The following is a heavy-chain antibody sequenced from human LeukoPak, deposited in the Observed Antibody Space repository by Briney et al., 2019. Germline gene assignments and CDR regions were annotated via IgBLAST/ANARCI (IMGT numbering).Heavy chain of an antibody. CDR3: ASSGSHPPFDY. D-gene: IGHD1-26*01. J-gene: IGHJ4*02. V-gene: IGHV3-53*01. CDR1: GFTVSSNY. Sequence: PGGSLRLSCAASGFTVSSNYTSWVRQAPGKGLEWVSVIYSGGSTYYSDSVKGRFTISRDNSKNTLYLQMNSLRAEDTAVYYCASSGSHPPFDYWGQGTLVTVSS. CDR2: IYSGGST.